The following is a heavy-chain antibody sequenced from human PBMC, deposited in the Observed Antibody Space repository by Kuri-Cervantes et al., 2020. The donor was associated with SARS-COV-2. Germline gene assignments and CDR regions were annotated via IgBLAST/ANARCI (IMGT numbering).Heavy chain of an antibody. CDR1: GFTFSSYG. D-gene: IGHD3-3*01. CDR2: ISYDGSNK. Sequence: GESLKISCAASGFTFSSYGMHWVRQAPGKRLEWVAVISYDGSNKYYADSVKGRFTISRDSSKNTLYLQMNSLRAEDTAVYYCAKDRIGVFEVEYYYGLDVWGQGTTVTVSS. CDR3: AKDRIGVFEVEYYYGLDV. J-gene: IGHJ6*02. V-gene: IGHV3-30*18.